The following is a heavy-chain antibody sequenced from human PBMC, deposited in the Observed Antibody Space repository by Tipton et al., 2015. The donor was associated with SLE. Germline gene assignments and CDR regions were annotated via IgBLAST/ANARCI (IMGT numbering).Heavy chain of an antibody. CDR3: AGTNYDVLTGYHRVDTFDI. D-gene: IGHD3-9*01. J-gene: IGHJ3*02. Sequence: TLSLTCSVSGDSISRDTYYWAWGWIRQPPGKGLEWIGSFYYSGNRYYNPSLKRRVSISVDTSKNQFSLRLSSVTAADTAVYYCAGTNYDVLTGYHRVDTFDIWGQGTMVTVSS. CDR1: GDSISRDTYY. V-gene: IGHV4-39*07. CDR2: FYYSGNR.